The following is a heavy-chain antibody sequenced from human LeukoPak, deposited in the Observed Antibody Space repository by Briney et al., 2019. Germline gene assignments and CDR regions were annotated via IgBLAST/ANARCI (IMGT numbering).Heavy chain of an antibody. CDR3: ARGTKGMTGAPSDY. Sequence: PSKTLSLXCTVSGGSISSDNHYWIWIRQPAGKGLEWIGRMYSSGITNYSPSLESRVTISIDTSKNQFSLNLSSVTAADTAVYYCARGTKGMTGAPSDYWGQGTLVTVSS. CDR1: GGSISSDNHY. CDR2: MYSSGIT. V-gene: IGHV4-61*02. D-gene: IGHD1-20*01. J-gene: IGHJ4*02.